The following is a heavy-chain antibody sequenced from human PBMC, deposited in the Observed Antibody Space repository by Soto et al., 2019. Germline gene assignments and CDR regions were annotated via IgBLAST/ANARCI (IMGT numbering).Heavy chain of an antibody. CDR1: GFTFTSYV. CDR3: TQDGGSRDWLTVN. D-gene: IGHD3-9*01. Sequence: EVQLLESGGDLVQPGGSLRLSCAASGFTFTSYVMSWIRQAPGKGLEWVSAITGGGDNTYYADSVKGRFTISSDNSKNTLYLQMNSPTAEDTAFYYCTQDGGSRDWLTVNWGQGTLVTVSS. J-gene: IGHJ4*02. V-gene: IGHV3-23*01. CDR2: ITGGGDNT.